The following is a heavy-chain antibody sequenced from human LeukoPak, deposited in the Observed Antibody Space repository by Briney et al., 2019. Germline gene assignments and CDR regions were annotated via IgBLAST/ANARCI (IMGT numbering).Heavy chain of an antibody. J-gene: IGHJ4*02. Sequence: GGSLRLSCAASGFTFSSYWMHWVRQAPGKGLVWVSRINSDGSSTSYADSVKGRFTISRDNAKNTLYLQMNSLRAGDTAVYYCARDGRLGYSTSPEFDYGGQGTLVTVPP. D-gene: IGHD6-13*01. CDR2: INSDGSST. CDR3: ARDGRLGYSTSPEFDY. V-gene: IGHV3-74*01. CDR1: GFTFSSYW.